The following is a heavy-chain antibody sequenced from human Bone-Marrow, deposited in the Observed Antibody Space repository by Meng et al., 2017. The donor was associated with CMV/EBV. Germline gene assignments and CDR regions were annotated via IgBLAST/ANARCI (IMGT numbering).Heavy chain of an antibody. Sequence: QVPVPESGPGLVKPSQTLSLTRTVLGRPISSGDYYWSWIRQPPGKGLEWIGYIYYSGSTYYNPSLKSRVTISVDTSKNQFSLKLSSVTAADTAVYYCASMLTGDPLRDYWGQGTLVTVSS. D-gene: IGHD7-27*01. J-gene: IGHJ4*02. CDR2: IYYSGST. CDR3: ASMLTGDPLRDY. CDR1: GRPISSGDYY. V-gene: IGHV4-30-4*08.